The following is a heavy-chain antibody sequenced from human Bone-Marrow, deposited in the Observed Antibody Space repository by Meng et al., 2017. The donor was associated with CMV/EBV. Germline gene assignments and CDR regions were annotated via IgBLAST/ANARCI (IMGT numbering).Heavy chain of an antibody. CDR3: ARFKSAFDY. CDR1: GFTFSSYW. V-gene: IGHV3-21*01. J-gene: IGHJ4*02. Sequence: GESLKISCAASGFTFSSYWMSWVRQAPGKGLEWVSSISSSSSYIYYADSVKGRFTISRDNAKNSLYLQMNSLRAEDTAVYYCARFKSAFDYWGQGTLVTVSS. CDR2: ISSSSSYI. D-gene: IGHD6-25*01.